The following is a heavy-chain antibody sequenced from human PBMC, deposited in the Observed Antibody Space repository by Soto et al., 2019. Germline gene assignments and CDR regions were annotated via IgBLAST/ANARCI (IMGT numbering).Heavy chain of an antibody. J-gene: IGHJ6*02. V-gene: IGHV3-23*01. Sequence: PGGSLRLSCAASGFTFSSYAMSWVRQAPGKGLEWVSAISGSGGSTYYADSVKGRFTISRDNSKNTLYLQMNSLRAEDTAVYYCAKDRVQLWLELGINAHYYYYYGMDVWGQGTTVTVSS. CDR3: AKDRVQLWLELGINAHYYYYYGMDV. CDR2: ISGSGGST. CDR1: GFTFSSYA. D-gene: IGHD5-18*01.